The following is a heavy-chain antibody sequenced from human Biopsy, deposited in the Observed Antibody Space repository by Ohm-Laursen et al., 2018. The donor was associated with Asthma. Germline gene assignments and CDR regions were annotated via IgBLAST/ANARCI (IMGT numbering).Heavy chain of an antibody. J-gene: IGHJ4*02. V-gene: IGHV3-21*01. CDR3: SRDFTIGSGSPFHF. D-gene: IGHD3-10*01. Sequence: GSLRLSCAASGFDLRDYTVNWVRRAPGKEMEWVASISSLSRYIYHATSLRGRFTISRDNAKRSLYLQMDSLRGDDTAVYYCSRDFTIGSGSPFHFWGRGTLVTVSS. CDR2: ISSLSRYI. CDR1: GFDLRDYT.